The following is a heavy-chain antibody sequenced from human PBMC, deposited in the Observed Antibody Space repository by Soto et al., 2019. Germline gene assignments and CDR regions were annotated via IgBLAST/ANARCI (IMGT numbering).Heavy chain of an antibody. D-gene: IGHD3-16*01. V-gene: IGHV3-48*03. CDR2: ISSSGNTI. J-gene: IGHJ4*02. CDR1: GVTLSSYE. CDR3: ATYRWGSSIDY. Sequence: XGSLRLSCAAAGVTLSSYEMNWVRQAPGKGLEWVSYISSSGNTIYYADSVQGRFTISRDNAKNSLYLQMNSLRAEDTAVYYCATYRWGSSIDYWGQGTLVTVSS.